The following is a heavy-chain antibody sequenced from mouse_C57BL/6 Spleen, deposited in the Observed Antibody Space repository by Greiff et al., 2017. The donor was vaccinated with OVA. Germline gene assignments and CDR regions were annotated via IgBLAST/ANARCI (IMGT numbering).Heavy chain of an antibody. CDR2: IDPSDSYT. D-gene: IGHD2-5*01. CDR3: ARRHYSKGEY. CDR1: GYTFTSYW. J-gene: IGHJ2*01. V-gene: IGHV1-50*01. Sequence: QVQLKQPGAELVKPGASVKLSCKASGYTFTSYWMQWVKQRPGQGLEWIGEIDPSDSYTNYNQKFKGKATLTVDTSSSTAYMQLSSLTSEDSAVYYCARRHYSKGEYWGQGTTLTVSS.